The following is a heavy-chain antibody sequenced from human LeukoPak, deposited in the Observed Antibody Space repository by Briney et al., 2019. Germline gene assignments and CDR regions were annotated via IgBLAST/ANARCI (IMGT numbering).Heavy chain of an antibody. V-gene: IGHV3-64*01. J-gene: IGHJ4*02. CDR3: ARAQYYYDSSGLLY. CDR1: GFTFSSYA. Sequence: GGSLRLSCAASGFTFSSYAMHWVRQAPGKGLEYVSAISSNGGSTYYANSVKGRFTISRDNSKNTLYLQMGSPRAEDMAVYYCARAQYYYDSSGLLYWGQGTLVTVSS. D-gene: IGHD3-22*01. CDR2: ISSNGGST.